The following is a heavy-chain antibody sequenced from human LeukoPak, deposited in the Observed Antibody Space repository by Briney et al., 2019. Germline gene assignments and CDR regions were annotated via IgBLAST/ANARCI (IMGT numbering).Heavy chain of an antibody. J-gene: IGHJ6*03. V-gene: IGHV4-34*01. CDR1: GWSFGGYY. D-gene: IGHD1-14*01. Sequence: NTSETLRLTCAVYGWSFGGYYWSWIRQPPGKGLEWIGEINHSGSTNYNASFKSRGTISVDAYTNQFSLKQSSVTAADTAVYYCARVAPWVNPDYYYSYMDVWGKATTVTISS. CDR3: ARVAPWVNPDYYYSYMDV. CDR2: INHSGST.